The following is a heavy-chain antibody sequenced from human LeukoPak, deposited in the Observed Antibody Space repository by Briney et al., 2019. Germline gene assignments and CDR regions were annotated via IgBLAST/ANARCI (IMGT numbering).Heavy chain of an antibody. CDR3: ARNPRNGHTFDY. CDR2: IIQSGSA. J-gene: IGHJ4*02. Sequence: GSLRLSCAASGFTFSSYAMSWVRQAPGKGLEWVGEIIQSGSANYNPSLKSRVTISVDKSKNQFSLNLSSVAAADTAVYYCARNPRNGHTFDYWGQGTLVTVSS. CDR1: GFTFSSYAM. V-gene: IGHV4-4*02. D-gene: IGHD5-24*01.